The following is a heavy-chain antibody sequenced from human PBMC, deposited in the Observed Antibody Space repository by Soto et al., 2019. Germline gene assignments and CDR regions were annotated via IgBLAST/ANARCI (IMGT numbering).Heavy chain of an antibody. CDR2: IYHSGST. V-gene: IGHV4-38-2*02. D-gene: IGHD2-8*01. J-gene: IGHJ4*02. CDR3: ARDRDCNNGVCRYLFDY. CDR1: GYSISSGYY. Sequence: SETLSLTCAVSGYSISSGYYWGWIRQPPGKGLEWIGSIYHSGSTYYNPSLKSRVTISVDTSKNQFSLKLSSVTAADTAVYYCARDRDCNNGVCRYLFDYWGQGTLVTVYS.